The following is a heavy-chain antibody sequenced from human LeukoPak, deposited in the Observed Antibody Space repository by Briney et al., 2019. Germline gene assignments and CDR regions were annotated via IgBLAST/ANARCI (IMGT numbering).Heavy chain of an antibody. J-gene: IGHJ4*02. V-gene: IGHV1-69*04. Sequence: SVKVSCKASGGTFSSFVITWVRQAPGQGLEWMGKIIPYLNIPDYAQKFQGRVTITADKSTNTAYMEVSGLGSEDTAIYYCAREGGHYYDSSGLPDYWGQGTLVTVSS. CDR3: AREGGHYYDSSGLPDY. D-gene: IGHD3-22*01. CDR1: GGTFSSFV. CDR2: IIPYLNIP.